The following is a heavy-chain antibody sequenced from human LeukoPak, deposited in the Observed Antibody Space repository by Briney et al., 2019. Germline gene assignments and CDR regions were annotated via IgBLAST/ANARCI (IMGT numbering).Heavy chain of an antibody. CDR1: GGSISSYY. J-gene: IGHJ1*01. D-gene: IGHD3-22*01. V-gene: IGHV4-59*12. CDR3: ARIRSGYYYRAGAFQH. Sequence: SETLSLTRTVSGGSISSYYWSWIRQPPGKGLEWIGYIYYSGSTTYNPSLKSRVTISVDTSKNQFSLKLSSVTAADTAVYYCARIRSGYYYRAGAFQHWGQGTLVTVSS. CDR2: IYYSGST.